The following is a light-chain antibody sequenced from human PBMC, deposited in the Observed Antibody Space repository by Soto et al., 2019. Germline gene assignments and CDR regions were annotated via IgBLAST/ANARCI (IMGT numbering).Light chain of an antibody. Sequence: DIQMTQSPSSLSASVGDRVTITCRASQRIANYLNWYQQKPGKAPKLLIYDASSLQTGVPSRFSGSGSGTDFTLTISSLQPEDSATYYCQQRSSTPLTFGGGTKVE. V-gene: IGKV1-39*01. CDR1: QRIANY. J-gene: IGKJ4*01. CDR2: DAS. CDR3: QQRSSTPLT.